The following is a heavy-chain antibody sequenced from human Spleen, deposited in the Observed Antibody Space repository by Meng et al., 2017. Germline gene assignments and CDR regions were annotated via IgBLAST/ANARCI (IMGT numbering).Heavy chain of an antibody. Sequence: QLRPPQSRPGLVKPSTTLSLTCALSGDSVSSSSAAWNWIRPSPSRGLEWLGRIYYRSKWYNDYAVSVEGRISINPDTSKNQFSLLLNSVTTEDTAVYYCARQKDGGLAFWGQGTLVTVSS. CDR2: IYYRSKWYN. V-gene: IGHV6-1*01. J-gene: IGHJ4*02. D-gene: IGHD2-15*01. CDR1: GDSVSSSSAA. CDR3: ARQKDGGLAF.